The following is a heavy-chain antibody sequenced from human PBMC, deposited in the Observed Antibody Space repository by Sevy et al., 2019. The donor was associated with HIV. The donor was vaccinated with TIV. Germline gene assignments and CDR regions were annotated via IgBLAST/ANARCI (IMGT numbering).Heavy chain of an antibody. CDR2: MKQDGSEE. CDR3: VRERLEGYSYSFDY. J-gene: IGHJ4*01. CDR1: GFSFSIYW. V-gene: IGHV3-7*01. Sequence: GGSLRLSCAASGFSFSIYWMSWVRQAPGKGLEWVAAMKQDGSEEDYVDSVKGRFTISRDNAKNSLFLQMNSLSAEDTAVYYCVRERLEGYSYSFDYWGHGTLVTVSS. D-gene: IGHD5-18*01.